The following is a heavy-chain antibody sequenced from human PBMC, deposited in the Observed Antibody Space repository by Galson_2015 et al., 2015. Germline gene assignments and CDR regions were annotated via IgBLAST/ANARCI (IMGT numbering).Heavy chain of an antibody. J-gene: IGHJ4*02. D-gene: IGHD6-19*01. CDR1: GFTFSSYA. CDR2: ISCSGGST. V-gene: IGHV3-23*01. CDR3: AKLPTGYSSCWCVGY. Sequence: SLRLSCAASGFTFSSYAMSWVRQAPGKGLEWVSAISCSGGSTYYADSVKGRFTISRDNSKNTLYLQMNSLRAEDTAVYYCAKLPTGYSSCWCVGYWGQGTLVTVSS.